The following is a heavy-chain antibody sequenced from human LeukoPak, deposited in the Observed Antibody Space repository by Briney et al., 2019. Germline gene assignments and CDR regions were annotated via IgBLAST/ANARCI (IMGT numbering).Heavy chain of an antibody. Sequence: SETLSLTCTVSGASINISYWSWIRQPPGKGLEWIGYIYYGGSTNYNPSLKSRVTISVDTSTNQVSLKLSSVTAADTAVYYCARGNDYWGQGTLVTVSS. CDR1: GASINISY. CDR2: IYYGGST. V-gene: IGHV4-59*08. CDR3: ARGNDY. J-gene: IGHJ4*02.